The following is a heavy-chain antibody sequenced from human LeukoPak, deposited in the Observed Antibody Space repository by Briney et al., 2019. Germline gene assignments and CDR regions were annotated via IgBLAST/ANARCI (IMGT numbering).Heavy chain of an antibody. V-gene: IGHV3-23*01. CDR3: AKVGDQNYDYVWGSYH. J-gene: IGHJ4*02. CDR2: ISGSGGST. D-gene: IGHD3-16*02. CDR1: GFTFSSYG. Sequence: GGSLRLSCAASGFTFSSYGMSWVRQAPGKGLEWVSAISGSGGSTYYADSVKGRFTISRDNSKNTLYLQMNSLRAEDTAVYYCAKVGDQNYDYVWGSYHWGQGTLVTVSS.